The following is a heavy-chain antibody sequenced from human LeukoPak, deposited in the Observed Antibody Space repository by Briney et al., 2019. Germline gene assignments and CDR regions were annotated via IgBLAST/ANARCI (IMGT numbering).Heavy chain of an antibody. J-gene: IGHJ6*02. CDR3: ARDYGGNSSHYYYGMDV. Sequence: SETLSLTCTVSGGSISSSSYYWGWIRQPPWKGLEWIGSIYYSGSTYYNPSLKSRVTISVDTSKNQFSLKLSSVTAADTAVYYCARDYGGNSSHYYYGMDVWGQGTTVTVSS. D-gene: IGHD4-23*01. CDR1: GGSISSSSYY. CDR2: IYYSGST. V-gene: IGHV4-39*07.